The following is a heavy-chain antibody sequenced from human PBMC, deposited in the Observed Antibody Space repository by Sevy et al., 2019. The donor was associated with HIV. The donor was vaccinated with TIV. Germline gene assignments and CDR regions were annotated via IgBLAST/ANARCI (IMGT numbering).Heavy chain of an antibody. Sequence: GGSRRLSCAASGFRFSDYAMHWVRQAPGKGLEWVSGISWNSVSLDYADSVKGRFTISRDNAKNSLYLQMNRLRSEDTALYYCAKDNRPATMSNSSYYYYYGMDVWGQGTTVTVSS. J-gene: IGHJ6*02. CDR3: AKDNRPATMSNSSYYYYYGMDV. D-gene: IGHD6-6*01. CDR2: ISWNSVSL. V-gene: IGHV3-9*01. CDR1: GFRFSDYA.